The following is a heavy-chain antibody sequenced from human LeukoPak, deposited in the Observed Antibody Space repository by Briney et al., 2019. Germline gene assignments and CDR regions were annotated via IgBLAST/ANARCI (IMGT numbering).Heavy chain of an antibody. CDR3: ARGPIDYFDY. J-gene: IGHJ4*02. D-gene: IGHD2-21*01. Sequence: GGSLRLSCAASGFTFSSYEMNWVRQAPGKGLEWVSYISSCGSTIYYADSVKGRFTISRDNAKNSLYLQMNSLRAEDTAVYYCARGPIDYFDYWGQGTLVTVSS. V-gene: IGHV3-48*03. CDR2: ISSCGSTI. CDR1: GFTFSSYE.